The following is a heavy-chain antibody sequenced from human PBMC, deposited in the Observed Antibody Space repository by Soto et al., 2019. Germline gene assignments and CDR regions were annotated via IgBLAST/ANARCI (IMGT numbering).Heavy chain of an antibody. Sequence: PTETLSLTCTVSGGSISSYYWSWIRQPPGKGLEWIGYIYYSGSTNYNPSLKSRVTISVDTSKNQFSLKLSSVTAADTAVYYCARDRTDFDYWGQGTLVTVSS. CDR2: IYYSGST. J-gene: IGHJ4*02. CDR3: ARDRTDFDY. V-gene: IGHV4-59*01. CDR1: GGSISSYY. D-gene: IGHD1-1*01.